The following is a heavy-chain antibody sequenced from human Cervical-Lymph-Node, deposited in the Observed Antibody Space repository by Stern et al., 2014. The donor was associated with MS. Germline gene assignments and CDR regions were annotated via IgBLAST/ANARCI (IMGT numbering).Heavy chain of an antibody. J-gene: IGHJ4*02. Sequence: VQLVQSGAEVKKPGASVKVSCKASGDTFTSYYMHWVRQAPGQGLEWMAKINPTGGSTHYAQKFQGRVTLTRDTSTSTVYMELSSLRSEDTAVYYCATYSSTWSPPWFWGQGTLVTVSS. CDR1: GDTFTSYY. CDR2: INPTGGST. V-gene: IGHV1-46*01. D-gene: IGHD6-13*01. CDR3: ATYSSTWSPPWF.